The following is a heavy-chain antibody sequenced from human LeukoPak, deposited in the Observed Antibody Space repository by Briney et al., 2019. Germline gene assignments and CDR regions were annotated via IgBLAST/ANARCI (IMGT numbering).Heavy chain of an antibody. D-gene: IGHD2-21*02. CDR1: GGSISSSSYY. Sequence: SETLSLTCTVSGGSISSSSYYWGWIRQPPGKGLEWIGSIYYSGSTYYNPSLKSRVTISVDTSKNQFSLKLSSVTAADTAVYYCARDLHIVVVTAIPDYYYGMDVWGQGTTVTVSS. J-gene: IGHJ6*02. CDR2: IYYSGST. CDR3: ARDLHIVVVTAIPDYYYGMDV. V-gene: IGHV4-39*07.